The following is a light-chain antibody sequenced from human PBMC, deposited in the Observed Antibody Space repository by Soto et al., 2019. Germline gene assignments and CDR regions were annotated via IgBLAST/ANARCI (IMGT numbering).Light chain of an antibody. Sequence: QSVLTQPASVSGSPGQSIAVSCTGTSSDVGGFNYVSWYQQHPGKAPKFMIYDVTSRPSGVSDRFSGSKSGNTASLTISGLQAEDEADYYCVSYTASSTYVFGTGTKVTVL. CDR3: VSYTASSTYV. V-gene: IGLV2-14*03. CDR1: SSDVGGFNY. CDR2: DVT. J-gene: IGLJ1*01.